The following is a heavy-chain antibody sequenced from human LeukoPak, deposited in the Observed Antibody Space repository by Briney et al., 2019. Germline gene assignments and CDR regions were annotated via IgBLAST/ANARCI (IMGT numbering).Heavy chain of an antibody. CDR3: ATGQREYDYVWGSYRDNWFDP. CDR2: ISAYNGNT. V-gene: IGHV1-18*01. Sequence: ASTVKVSCKASGYTFTSYGIRWVRQAPGQGLEWMGGISAYNGNTNYAQKPQGKVTMTTDTSTRTTYMELRSLRSGDAAVYYCATGQREYDYVWGSYRDNWFDPWGQGTLVTVSS. D-gene: IGHD3-16*02. CDR1: GYTFTSYG. J-gene: IGHJ5*02.